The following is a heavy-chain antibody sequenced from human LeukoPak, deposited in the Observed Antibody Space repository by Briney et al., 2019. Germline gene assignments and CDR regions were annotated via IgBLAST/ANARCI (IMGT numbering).Heavy chain of an antibody. Sequence: PSETLSLTCAVYGGSFSGYYWSWIRQPPGKGLEWIGEINHSGSTNYNPSLKSRVTISVDTSKNQFSLKLSSVTAADTAVYYCARKMRVFRLSKFDYWGQGTLVTVSS. CDR3: ARKMRVFRLSKFDY. D-gene: IGHD5-24*01. V-gene: IGHV4-34*01. CDR1: GGSFSGYY. J-gene: IGHJ4*02. CDR2: INHSGST.